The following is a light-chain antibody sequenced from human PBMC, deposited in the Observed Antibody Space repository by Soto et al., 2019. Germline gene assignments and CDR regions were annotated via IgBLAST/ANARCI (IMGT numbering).Light chain of an antibody. Sequence: EIVLTQSPATLSSFPGDRVTLSCRASQAVNTRLAWYQHKPGQAPRLLIYLTSNRAAGIPARFSGSGSGTDFTLTISDVEPEDFAVYYCQHYANWPLTFGGGTKV. CDR3: QHYANWPLT. CDR2: LTS. J-gene: IGKJ4*01. V-gene: IGKV3D-11*01. CDR1: QAVNTR.